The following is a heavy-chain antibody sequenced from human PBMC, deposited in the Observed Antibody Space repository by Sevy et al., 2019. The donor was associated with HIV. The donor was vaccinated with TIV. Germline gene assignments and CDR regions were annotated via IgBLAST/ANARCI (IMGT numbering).Heavy chain of an antibody. J-gene: IGHJ6*02. Sequence: GESLKISCKASGYTFTGYYMHWVRQAPGQGLEWMGWINPNSGGTNYAQKFQGRVTMTRDTSISTAYMELSRLRSDDTAVYYCARGGYCSSTSCRYYYYYGMDVWGQGTTVTVSS. CDR3: ARGGYCSSTSCRYYYYYGMDV. V-gene: IGHV1-2*02. D-gene: IGHD2-2*01. CDR1: GYTFTGYY. CDR2: INPNSGGT.